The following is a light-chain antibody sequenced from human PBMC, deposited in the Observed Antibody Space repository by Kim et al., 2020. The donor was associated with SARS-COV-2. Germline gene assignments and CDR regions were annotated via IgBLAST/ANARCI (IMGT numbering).Light chain of an antibody. CDR2: DAS. CDR1: QSVSSY. Sequence: EIVLTQSPATLSLSPGERATLSCRASQSVSSYLAWYQQKPGQAPRLLIYDASNRATGIPARFSGSGSGTDFTLTISSLEPEDFAVYYCQQRSYWPRAFGQGTKLEI. J-gene: IGKJ2*01. V-gene: IGKV3-11*01. CDR3: QQRSYWPRA.